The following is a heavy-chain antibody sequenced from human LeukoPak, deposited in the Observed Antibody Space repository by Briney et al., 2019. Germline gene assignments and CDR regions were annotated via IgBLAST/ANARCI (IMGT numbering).Heavy chain of an antibody. J-gene: IGHJ2*01. D-gene: IGHD3-3*02. Sequence: GGSLRLSCAASGLIVSLNYMNWVRQAPGKGLEWVSILYSGSDTYYADSVKGRFTISRDSSKNMLFLHMNSLRAEDTAVYYCARVGDHFHWYLDLWGRGTLVTVSS. CDR2: LYSGSDT. CDR3: ARVGDHFHWYLDL. V-gene: IGHV3-53*01. CDR1: GLIVSLNY.